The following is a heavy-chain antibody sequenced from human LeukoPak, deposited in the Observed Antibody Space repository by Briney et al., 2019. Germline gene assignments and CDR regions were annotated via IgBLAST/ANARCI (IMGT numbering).Heavy chain of an antibody. CDR1: GFTLSSYA. CDR2: ISYDGSNL. Sequence: GRSLRLSCAASGFTLSSYAMHWVRQAPGKGLEWVAVISYDGSNLYYADSVKGRFTISRDNSKNTLYLQMNSLRAEDTAVYYCARDHLVGATYLDYWSQGTLVTVPS. J-gene: IGHJ4*02. V-gene: IGHV3-30*01. CDR3: ARDHLVGATYLDY. D-gene: IGHD1-26*01.